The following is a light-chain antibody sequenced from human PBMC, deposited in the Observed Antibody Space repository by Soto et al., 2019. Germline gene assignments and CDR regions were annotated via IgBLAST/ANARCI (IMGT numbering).Light chain of an antibody. J-gene: IGKJ2*01. CDR3: QQYSDWPPMYT. V-gene: IGKV3-15*01. CDR2: GAS. CDR1: QSVSNK. Sequence: EIVMTQSPATLSVSPGGRATLSCRASQSVSNKLAWYQQKPGQPPRLLISGASTRATGIPARFSGSGSGTEFTLTISSLQSEDFAVYYCQQYSDWPPMYTFGQGTKLEI.